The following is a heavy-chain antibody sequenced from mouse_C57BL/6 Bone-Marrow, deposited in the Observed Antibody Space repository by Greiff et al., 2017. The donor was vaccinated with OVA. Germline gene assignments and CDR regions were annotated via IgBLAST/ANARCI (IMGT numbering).Heavy chain of an antibody. D-gene: IGHD6-2*01. CDR3: TTESTTVSRYFDV. J-gene: IGHJ1*03. CDR1: GFNIKDDY. Sequence: VQLKQSGAELVRPGASVKLSCTASGFNIKDDYMHWVKQRPEQGLEWIGWIDPENGDTEYASKFQGKATITADTSSNTAYLQLSNLPSEDTAVYYCTTESTTVSRYFDVWGTGTTVTVSS. CDR2: IDPENGDT. V-gene: IGHV14-4*01.